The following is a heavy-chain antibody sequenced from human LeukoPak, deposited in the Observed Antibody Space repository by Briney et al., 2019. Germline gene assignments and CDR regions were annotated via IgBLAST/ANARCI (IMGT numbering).Heavy chain of an antibody. J-gene: IGHJ4*02. CDR1: GGSITSTNW. V-gene: IGHV4-4*02. D-gene: IGHD1-26*01. Sequence: KTSETLSLTCGVSGGSITSTNWWSWVRQPPGQGLGWIGEISLTGRTNYNPSLIGRVIMSLDESRNQLSLTLTSVTAADTAMYYCTRESGPYCPFGYWGQGTLVVVPS. CDR2: ISLTGRT. CDR3: TRESGPYCPFGY.